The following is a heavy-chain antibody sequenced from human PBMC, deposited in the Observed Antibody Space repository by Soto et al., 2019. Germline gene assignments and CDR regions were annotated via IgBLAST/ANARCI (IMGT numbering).Heavy chain of an antibody. D-gene: IGHD6-13*01. Sequence: SETLSLTCAVYGGSFSGYYWSWIRQPPGKGLEWIGEINHSGSTNYNPSLKSRVTILVDTSKNQFSLKLSSVTAADTAVYYCARGIAAAVWFDPWGQGTLVTVSS. CDR3: ARGIAAAVWFDP. J-gene: IGHJ5*02. CDR1: GGSFSGYY. CDR2: INHSGST. V-gene: IGHV4-34*01.